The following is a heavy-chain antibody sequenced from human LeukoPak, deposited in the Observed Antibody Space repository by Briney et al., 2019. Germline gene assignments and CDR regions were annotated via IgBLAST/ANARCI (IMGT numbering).Heavy chain of an antibody. V-gene: IGHV4-59*08. CDR3: ARGTNWGFDWFDP. J-gene: IGHJ5*02. CDR1: GGSISSYY. D-gene: IGHD7-27*01. CDR2: IYYSGST. Sequence: PSETLSLTCTVSGGSISSYYWSWIRQPPGKDLEWIGYIYYSGSTNYNPSLKSRVTISIDTSKNQFSLRLTSVTAADTAVYYCARGTNWGFDWFDPWGQGTLVTVSS.